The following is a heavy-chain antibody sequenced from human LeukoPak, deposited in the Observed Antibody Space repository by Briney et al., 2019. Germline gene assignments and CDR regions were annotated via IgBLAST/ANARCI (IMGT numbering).Heavy chain of an antibody. V-gene: IGHV1-18*01. CDR3: ARLSTVTHWFDP. Sequence: ASVKVSCKASGYTFTSYGISWVRQAPGQGLEWMGWISAYNGNTNYAQKLQGRVTMTTDTSTSTAYMELRSLRSDVTAVYYCARLSTVTHWFDPWGQGTLVTVSS. CDR1: GYTFTSYG. J-gene: IGHJ5*02. D-gene: IGHD4-17*01. CDR2: ISAYNGNT.